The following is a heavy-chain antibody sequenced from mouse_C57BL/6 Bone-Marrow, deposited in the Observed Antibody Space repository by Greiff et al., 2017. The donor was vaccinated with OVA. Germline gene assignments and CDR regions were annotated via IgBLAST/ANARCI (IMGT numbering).Heavy chain of an antibody. V-gene: IGHV1-47*01. J-gene: IGHJ1*03. CDR2: FHPYNDDT. D-gene: IGHD1-1*01. Sequence: QVHVKQSGAELVKPGASVKMSCKASGYTFTTYPIEWMKQNHGKSLEWIGNFHPYNDDTKYNEKFKGKATLTVEKSSSTVYLELSRLTSDDSAVYYCARGGYYGSSYEYFDVWGTGTTVTVSS. CDR1: GYTFTTYP. CDR3: ARGGYYGSSYEYFDV.